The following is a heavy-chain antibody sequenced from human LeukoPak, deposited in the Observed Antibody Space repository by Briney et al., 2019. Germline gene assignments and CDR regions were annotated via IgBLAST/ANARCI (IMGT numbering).Heavy chain of an antibody. Sequence: SQTLSLTCTVSGGSISSGSYYWSWIRQPAGKGLEWIGRIYTSGSTNYNPSLKSRVTISVDKSKNQFSLKLSSVTAADTAVYYCARGGYSYDNWFDPWGQGTLVTVSS. CDR3: ARGGYSYDNWFDP. D-gene: IGHD5-18*01. V-gene: IGHV4-61*02. CDR1: GGSISSGSYY. CDR2: IYTSGST. J-gene: IGHJ5*02.